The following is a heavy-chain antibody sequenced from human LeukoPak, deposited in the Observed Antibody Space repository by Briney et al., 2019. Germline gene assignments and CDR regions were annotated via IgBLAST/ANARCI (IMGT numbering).Heavy chain of an antibody. J-gene: IGHJ4*02. V-gene: IGHV3-30-3*01. Sequence: PGGSLRLSCAASGFTFSSYAMHWVRQAPGKGLEWVAVISYDESNKYYADSVKGRFTISRDNSKNTLYLQMNSLRAEDTAVYYCARSHSSGWYGGYFDYWGQGTLVTVSS. D-gene: IGHD6-19*01. CDR1: GFTFSSYA. CDR2: ISYDESNK. CDR3: ARSHSSGWYGGYFDY.